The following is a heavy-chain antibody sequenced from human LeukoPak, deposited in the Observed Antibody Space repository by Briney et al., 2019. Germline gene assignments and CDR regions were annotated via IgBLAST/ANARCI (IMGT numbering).Heavy chain of an antibody. J-gene: IGHJ4*02. D-gene: IGHD3-10*01. CDR3: ARYDGGSGPFDY. V-gene: IGHV3-53*01. CDR2: LYSGGNT. Sequence: GGSLRLSCAVSGFTVSSNYMSWVRQAPGKGLEWVSVLYSGGNTYYADSVKGRFTISRDNSKNALYLQMNSLRAEDTAVYYCARYDGGSGPFDYWGQGTLVTVSS. CDR1: GFTVSSNY.